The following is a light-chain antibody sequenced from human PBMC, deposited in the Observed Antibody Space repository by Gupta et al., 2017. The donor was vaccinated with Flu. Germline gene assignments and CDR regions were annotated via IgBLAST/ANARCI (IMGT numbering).Light chain of an antibody. CDR3: QHENNCPVT. CDR2: GGS. Sequence: PATLSGSSGERVTLSCRASQSIGRYLVWYQQKPGQAPRLLNYGGSTRANGIPARFSDSGSGTEFTLTISSRQSEDFAVYYCQHENNCPVTFGQGTKVEIK. CDR1: QSIGRY. V-gene: IGKV3-15*01. J-gene: IGKJ1*01.